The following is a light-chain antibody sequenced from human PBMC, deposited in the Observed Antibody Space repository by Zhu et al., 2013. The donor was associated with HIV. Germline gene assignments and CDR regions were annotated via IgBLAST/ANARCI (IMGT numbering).Light chain of an antibody. CDR3: QQRSNWPPSLT. CDR1: QSVGSY. Sequence: EIVLTQSPATLSLSPGERATLSCRASQSVGSYLAWYQQRPGQAPRLLIYDASSRATGIPARFSGSGSGTDFTLTISSLEPEDFAVYYCQQRSNWPPSLTFGRRDERW. V-gene: IGKV3-11*01. J-gene: IGKJ4*01. CDR2: DAS.